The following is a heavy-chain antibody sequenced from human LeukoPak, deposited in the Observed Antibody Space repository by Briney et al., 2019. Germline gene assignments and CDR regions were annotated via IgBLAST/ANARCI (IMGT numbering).Heavy chain of an antibody. CDR3: ARALITIFGVVPKYYYYGMDV. V-gene: IGHV1-69*04. CDR2: IIPIFGIA. CDR1: GGTFSSYA. D-gene: IGHD3-3*01. Sequence: SPVKVSCKASGGTFSSYAISWVRQAPGQGLEWMGRIIPIFGIANYAQKFQGRVTITADKSTSTAYMELSSLRSEDTAVYYCARALITIFGVVPKYYYYGMDVWGQGTTVTVSS. J-gene: IGHJ6*02.